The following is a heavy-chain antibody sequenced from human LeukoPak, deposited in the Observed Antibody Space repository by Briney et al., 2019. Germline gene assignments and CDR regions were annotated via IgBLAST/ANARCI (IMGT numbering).Heavy chain of an antibody. CDR2: IYYSGST. J-gene: IGHJ4*02. D-gene: IGHD1-1*01. CDR3: AREYADTTGVDY. V-gene: IGHV4-59*01. CDR1: GGSISSYY. Sequence: SETLSLTCTVSGGSISSYYWSWIRQPPGEGLEWIGYIYYSGSTNYNPSLKSRVTISVDTSKNQFSLKLSSVTAADTAVYYCAREYADTTGVDYWGQGTLVTVSS.